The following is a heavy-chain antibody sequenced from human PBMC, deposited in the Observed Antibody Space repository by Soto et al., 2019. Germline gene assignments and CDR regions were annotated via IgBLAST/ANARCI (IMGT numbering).Heavy chain of an antibody. Sequence: ASVKVSCKASGSTCPSYDINWLLQATVQGLEWMGWINPNSGNTGYAQKFQGRATMTRNTSISTAYMELSSLRSEDTAVYSCAPLYPLLRGYYGRDVWGQATTVTVSS. J-gene: IGHJ6*02. D-gene: IGHD2-2*01. CDR1: GSTCPSYD. CDR3: APLYPLLRGYYGRDV. V-gene: IGHV1-8*01. CDR2: INPNSGNT.